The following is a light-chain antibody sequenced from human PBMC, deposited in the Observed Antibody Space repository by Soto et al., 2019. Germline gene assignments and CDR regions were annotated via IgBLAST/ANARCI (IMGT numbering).Light chain of an antibody. J-gene: IGKJ1*01. Sequence: AIRMTPSTSSLSASTGDRVTITCRASQGISSYLAWYQQKPGKAPKLLIYAASTLQSGVPSRFSGSGSGTDFTLTISCLQSEDFATYYCQQYYSYPRTFGQGTKVDSK. CDR3: QQYYSYPRT. CDR1: QGISSY. CDR2: AAS. V-gene: IGKV1-8*01.